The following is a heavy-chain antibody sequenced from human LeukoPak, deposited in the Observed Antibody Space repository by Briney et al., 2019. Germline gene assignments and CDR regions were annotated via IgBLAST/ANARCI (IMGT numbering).Heavy chain of an antibody. J-gene: IGHJ3*02. CDR2: INHSGST. D-gene: IGHD2-2*03. CDR3: ARVGSYAFDI. V-gene: IGHV4-34*01. CDR1: GGSFSGYY. Sequence: SETLSLACAVYGGSFSGYYWSWIRQPPGKGLEWIGEINHSGSTNYNPSLKSRVTISVDTSKNQFSLKLSSVTAADTAVYYCARVGSYAFDIWGQGTMVTVSS.